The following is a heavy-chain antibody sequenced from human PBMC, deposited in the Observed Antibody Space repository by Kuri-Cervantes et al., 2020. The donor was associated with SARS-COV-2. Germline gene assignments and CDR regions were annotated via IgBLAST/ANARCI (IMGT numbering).Heavy chain of an antibody. D-gene: IGHD3-3*01. CDR3: ARAKRITIFGVVSNFDY. CDR1: GGSISSGGYY. J-gene: IGHJ4*02. Sequence: LRLYCTVSGGSISSGGYYWSWIRQHPGKGLEWIGYIYYSGSTYYNPSLKSRVTISVDTSKNQFSLKLSSVTAADTAVYYCARAKRITIFGVVSNFDYWGQGTLVTVSS. CDR2: IYYSGST. V-gene: IGHV4-31*03.